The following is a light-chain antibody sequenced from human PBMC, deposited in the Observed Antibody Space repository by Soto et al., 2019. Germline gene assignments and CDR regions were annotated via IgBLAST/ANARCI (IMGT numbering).Light chain of an antibody. CDR3: QQSYSTPLT. V-gene: IGKV1-39*01. CDR1: QSISSS. J-gene: IGKJ4*01. Sequence: DIQMTQSPSSLSASVGDRVTITCRASQSISSSLNWYQQKPGKAPKLLIYAASSLQGGVPSRFSGSGSGTDFTLTIGSLQPEDFATYYCQQSYSTPLTFGGGTEVEIK. CDR2: AAS.